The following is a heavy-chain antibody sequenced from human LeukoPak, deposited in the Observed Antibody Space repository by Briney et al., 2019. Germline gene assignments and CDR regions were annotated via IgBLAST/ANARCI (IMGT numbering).Heavy chain of an antibody. Sequence: SGGSLRLSSAASGFTFSSYAMSWVRQAPGKGLEWVSAISGSGGSTYYADSVKGRFTMSRDNSKNTLYLQMNSLRAEHTAVYYCAKDVGYSYGYFLMYYFDYWGQGTLVTVSS. D-gene: IGHD5-18*01. CDR3: AKDVGYSYGYFLMYYFDY. J-gene: IGHJ4*02. CDR1: GFTFSSYA. CDR2: ISGSGGST. V-gene: IGHV3-23*01.